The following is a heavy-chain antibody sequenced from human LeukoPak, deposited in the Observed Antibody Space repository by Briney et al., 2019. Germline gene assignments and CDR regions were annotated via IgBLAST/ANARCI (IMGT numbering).Heavy chain of an antibody. CDR1: GFTFSSYA. V-gene: IGHV3-23*01. CDR2: ISGSGNST. D-gene: IGHD3-22*01. CDR3: AKSPISMIVVTKGWYFDL. Sequence: PGGSLRLSCAASGFTFSSYAMSWVRQAPGKGLEWVSTISGSGNSTDYADSVKGRFSISRDNSKNTLYLQMNSLRAEDTAAYYCAKSPISMIVVTKGWYFDLWGRGTLVTVSS. J-gene: IGHJ2*01.